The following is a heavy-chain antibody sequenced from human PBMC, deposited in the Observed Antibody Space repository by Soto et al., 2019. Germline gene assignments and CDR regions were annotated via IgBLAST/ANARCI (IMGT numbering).Heavy chain of an antibody. V-gene: IGHV2-5*02. J-gene: IGHJ3*02. Sequence: QITLKESGPTLVKPTQTLTLTCTFSGFSLSTSGVGVGWIRQPPGKALEWLALIYWDDGKRYSPSLKSRLTITNDTTKNQVVLTITNMDPVDTATYYCAHRRYYDSSGYLRRYDAFDIWGQGTMVTVSS. CDR2: IYWDDGK. D-gene: IGHD3-22*01. CDR3: AHRRYYDSSGYLRRYDAFDI. CDR1: GFSLSTSGVG.